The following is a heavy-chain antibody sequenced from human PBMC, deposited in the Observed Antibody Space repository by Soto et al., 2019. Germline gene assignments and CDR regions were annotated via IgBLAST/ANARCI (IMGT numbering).Heavy chain of an antibody. V-gene: IGHV3-23*01. J-gene: IGHJ4*02. CDR2: ISDGGGVT. CDR1: GFAFSSHA. D-gene: IGHD2-15*01. Sequence: EVQLLESGGGLVQPGGSLRLSCAASGFAFSSHAMSWVRQAPGKGLEWVSIISDGGGVTYYADSVRGRITISRDNSKNTLSLQMNSLRAEDTAVYYCAKGGVVVPATRFFDSWGQGNLVTVSS. CDR3: AKGGVVVPATRFFDS.